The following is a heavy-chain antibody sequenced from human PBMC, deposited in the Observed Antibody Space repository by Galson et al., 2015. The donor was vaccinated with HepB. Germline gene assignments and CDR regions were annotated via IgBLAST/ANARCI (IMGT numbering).Heavy chain of an antibody. D-gene: IGHD4/OR15-4a*01. V-gene: IGHV5-51*01. CDR2: IYPGDSEI. CDR3: ARLGNEDYHYYGMDG. J-gene: IGHJ6*02. CDR1: GYSFTSHW. Sequence: QSGAEVKKPGESLKISCKGSGYSFTSHWIGWVRQMPGKGLECVGIIYPGDSEIRYSPSFQGQVTISADKSISTAYLHWTSLKASDTAMYYCARLGNEDYHYYGMDGWGQGTLVPVSS.